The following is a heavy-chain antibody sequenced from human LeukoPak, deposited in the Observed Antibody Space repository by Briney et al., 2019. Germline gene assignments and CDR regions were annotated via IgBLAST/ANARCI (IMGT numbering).Heavy chain of an antibody. Sequence: SETLSLTCTVSGGSISSYYWSWIRQPPGKGLGWIGYIYYSGSTNYNPSLKSRVTISVDTSKNQFSLKLSSVTAADTAVYYCARRGRRSSSYLGMDVWGQGTTVTVSS. CDR3: ARRGRRSSSYLGMDV. D-gene: IGHD6-13*01. CDR2: IYYSGST. CDR1: GGSISSYY. V-gene: IGHV4-59*08. J-gene: IGHJ6*02.